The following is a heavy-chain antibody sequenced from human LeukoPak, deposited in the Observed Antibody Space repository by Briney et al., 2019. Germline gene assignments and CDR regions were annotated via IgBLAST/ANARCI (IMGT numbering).Heavy chain of an antibody. D-gene: IGHD3-10*01. Sequence: GSLRLSCEASGFTFNKHAMTWVRQAPGKGPEWVSGIGSSGATIFYADSVKGRFTISRDNSKNTVSLEMNNLTAEDTAIYYCARISVGPLSRPTHVSLYYGMDVWGQGTTVTVSS. CDR2: IGSSGATI. CDR3: ARISVGPLSRPTHVSLYYGMDV. J-gene: IGHJ6*02. CDR1: GFTFNKHA. V-gene: IGHV3-23*01.